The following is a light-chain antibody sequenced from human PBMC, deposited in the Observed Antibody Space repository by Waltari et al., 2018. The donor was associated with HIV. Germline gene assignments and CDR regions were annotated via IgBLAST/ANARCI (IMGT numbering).Light chain of an antibody. J-gene: IGKJ1*01. CDR3: QQYSSSPWT. CDR2: DAS. CDR1: QPLHSNF. Sequence: VFTQSPVSICLSPGELATISCGASQPLHSNFLAWYQQRLGLPPSLLIYDASKRASGVPDRFSGAGSGTDFTLTINRLDPEDSAVYFCQQYSSSPWTFGQGTKV. V-gene: IGKV3D-20*01.